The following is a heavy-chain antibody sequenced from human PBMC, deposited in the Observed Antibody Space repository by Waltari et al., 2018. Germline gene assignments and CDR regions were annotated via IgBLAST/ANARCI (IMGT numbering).Heavy chain of an antibody. D-gene: IGHD2-15*01. J-gene: IGHJ4*02. Sequence: VQLVESGGGVVQPGRSLRLPWAASGFSFRGGGMDWFRQGPGRGQECVAAMTREGRNEPYAGPVEGRFTIARDNSNNMLDLQMNSLRAEDTAIYYCVRGGGPYFDYWGQGALVIVSS. CDR1: GFSFRGGG. CDR2: MTREGRNE. V-gene: IGHV3-30*13. CDR3: VRGGGPYFDY.